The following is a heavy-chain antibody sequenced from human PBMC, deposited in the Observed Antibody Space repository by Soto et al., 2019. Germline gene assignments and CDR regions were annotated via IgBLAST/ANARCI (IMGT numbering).Heavy chain of an antibody. D-gene: IGHD6-19*01. J-gene: IGHJ4*02. CDR1: GGSLTRNNHY. CDR3: ARLGSSGWYQGSYFDY. CDR2: ILYSGST. V-gene: IGHV4-39*01. Sequence: QLQLQESGPGLVKPSETLSLTCIVSGGSLTRNNHYWGWIRQSPGKGLEWIGSILYSGSTNYNPSHESRVTLSVETSKNQFSLTMSSVTAADTALYYCARLGSSGWYQGSYFDYWGQGTLVTVSS.